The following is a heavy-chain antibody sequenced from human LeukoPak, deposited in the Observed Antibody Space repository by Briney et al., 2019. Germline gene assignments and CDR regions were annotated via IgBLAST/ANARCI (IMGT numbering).Heavy chain of an antibody. CDR2: IWSDGSNK. CDR3: ARAVGPFDY. J-gene: IGHJ4*02. D-gene: IGHD4-23*01. Sequence: GESLRLSCAASGFTFSTYGMHWVRQAPGKGLEWVAVIWSDGSNKYYTDSVKGRFTISRDNSKNTLYLQMNSLRAEDTAVYYCARAVGPFDYWGQGTLVTVSS. CDR1: GFTFSTYG. V-gene: IGHV3-33*01.